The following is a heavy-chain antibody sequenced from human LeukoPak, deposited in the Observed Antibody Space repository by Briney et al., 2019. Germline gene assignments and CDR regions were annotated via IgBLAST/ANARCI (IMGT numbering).Heavy chain of an antibody. D-gene: IGHD2-15*01. CDR3: ARRSEFDNTHYHYFDY. CDR1: GGSIDSRSYY. CDR2: IYHSGST. Sequence: PSETLSLTCTVSGGSIDSRSYYWDCIRQAPGKGLEWIGTIYHSGSTEYNPSLKSRVAIFVDTSKNQFSLILHSVAAADTDVYYCARRSEFDNTHYHYFDYWGQGALVTVSS. J-gene: IGHJ4*02. V-gene: IGHV4-39*01.